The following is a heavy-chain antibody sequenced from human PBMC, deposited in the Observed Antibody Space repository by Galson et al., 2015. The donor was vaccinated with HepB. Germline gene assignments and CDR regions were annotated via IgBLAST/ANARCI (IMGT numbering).Heavy chain of an antibody. CDR2: IWYDGSKK. J-gene: IGHJ4*02. Sequence: SLRLSCAASGFTFSSYGMHWVRQAPGKGLEWVAVIWYDGSKKYYADSVKGRFTVSRDDSKNTLYLQMNSLRAEDTAVYYCARDLGTTSYYFDYWGQGTLVTVSS. V-gene: IGHV3-33*01. D-gene: IGHD1-26*01. CDR1: GFTFSSYG. CDR3: ARDLGTTSYYFDY.